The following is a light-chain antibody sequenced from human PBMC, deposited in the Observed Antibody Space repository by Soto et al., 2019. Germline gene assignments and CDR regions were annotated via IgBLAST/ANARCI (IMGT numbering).Light chain of an antibody. CDR3: QSYNDWPFT. Sequence: EIVMTQSPATLSVSQGERDTLSCRSNESLSNYLAWYQQKPGQAPRLLIYGASTKATGIPARFSGSGSATDFTLSISSRQSEDFAVYYCQSYNDWPFTFGQGTKLEI. CDR1: ESLSNY. CDR2: GAS. J-gene: IGKJ2*01. V-gene: IGKV3-15*01.